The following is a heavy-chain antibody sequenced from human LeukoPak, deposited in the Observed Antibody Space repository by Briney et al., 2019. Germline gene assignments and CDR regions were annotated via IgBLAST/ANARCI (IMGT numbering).Heavy chain of an antibody. CDR3: ARPSGYCSGGSCYRAGMDV. D-gene: IGHD2-15*01. CDR1: GFTVSSNY. J-gene: IGHJ6*02. CDR2: IYYSGST. Sequence: PGGSLRLSCAASGFTVSSNYMSWVRQPPGKGLEWIGSIYYSGSTYYDPSLKSRVTISVDTSKNQFSLKLSSVTAADTAVYYCARPSGYCSGGSCYRAGMDVWGQGTTVTVSS. V-gene: IGHV4-39*01.